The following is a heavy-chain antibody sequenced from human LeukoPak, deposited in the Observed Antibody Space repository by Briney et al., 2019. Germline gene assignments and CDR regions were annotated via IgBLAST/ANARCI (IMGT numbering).Heavy chain of an antibody. CDR2: INWNGGST. CDR1: GFTFDDYG. D-gene: IGHD1-7*01. J-gene: IGHJ4*02. Sequence: GGSLRLSCAASGFTFDDYGMSWVRQAPGKGLEWVSGINWNGGSTYYADSVKGRFTISRGNSKNTLYLQMNSLRAEDTAVYYCAKDVGKKTGTTAQIWGQGTLVTVSS. CDR3: AKDVGKKTGTTAQI. V-gene: IGHV3-20*04.